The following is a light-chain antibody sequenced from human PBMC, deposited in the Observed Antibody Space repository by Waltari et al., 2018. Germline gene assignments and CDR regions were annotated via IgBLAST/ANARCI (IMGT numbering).Light chain of an antibody. CDR1: QSISSY. CDR2: AAS. V-gene: IGKV1-39*01. Sequence: DIQMTQSPSSLSASVVDRVTITCRASQSISSYLNWYQQKPGKAPKLLIYAASSLQSGVPSRFSGSGSGTDFTLTISSLQPDDFATYYCQQHNGYFGGGTKVEIK. J-gene: IGKJ4*01. CDR3: QQHNGY.